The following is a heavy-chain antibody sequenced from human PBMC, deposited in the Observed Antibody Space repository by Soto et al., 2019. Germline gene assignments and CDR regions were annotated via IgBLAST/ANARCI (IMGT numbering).Heavy chain of an antibody. V-gene: IGHV2-70*01. CDR3: ARTFKTLRVIAAAGSFGAFDI. D-gene: IGHD6-13*01. Sequence: SGPTLVNPTQTLTLTCTFSGFSLSTSGMCVSWIRQPPGKALEWLALIDWDDDKYYSTSLKARLTISKDTSKNQVVLTMTNMDPVDTATYYCARTFKTLRVIAAAGSFGAFDIWGQGTMVTVSS. J-gene: IGHJ3*02. CDR2: IDWDDDK. CDR1: GFSLSTSGMC.